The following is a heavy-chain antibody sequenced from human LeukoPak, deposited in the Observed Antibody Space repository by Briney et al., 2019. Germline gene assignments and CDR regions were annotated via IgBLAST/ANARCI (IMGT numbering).Heavy chain of an antibody. J-gene: IGHJ4*02. V-gene: IGHV3-30*02. Sequence: GGSLRLSCAASGFTLSSYGMHWVRQAPGKGLEWVALIRYDGSNKYYADSVKGRFTISGDNSKNTLYLQMNSLRAEDTAVYYCAKTVGSSWYFDYWGQGTLVTVSS. CDR3: AKTVGSSWYFDY. CDR2: IRYDGSNK. CDR1: GFTLSSYG. D-gene: IGHD6-13*01.